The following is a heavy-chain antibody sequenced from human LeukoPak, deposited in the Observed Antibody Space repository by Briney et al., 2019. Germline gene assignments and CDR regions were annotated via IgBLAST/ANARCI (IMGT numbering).Heavy chain of an antibody. V-gene: IGHV3-7*01. CDR3: ARGLDCRSTSCYLDN. D-gene: IGHD2-2*01. CDR2: IKQDGSEK. Sequence: GGSLRLSCAASGFTFTKYWMTGVRQAPGKGLEWVANIKQDGSEKFYVDSVKGRFTISRDNAKNSLDLQINSLGAEDTAVYYCARGLDCRSTSCYLDNWGQGTLVTVSS. J-gene: IGHJ4*02. CDR1: GFTFTKYW.